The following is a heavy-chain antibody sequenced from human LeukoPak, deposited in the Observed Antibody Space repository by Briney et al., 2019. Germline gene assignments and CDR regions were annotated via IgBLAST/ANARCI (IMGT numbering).Heavy chain of an antibody. V-gene: IGHV3-66*01. J-gene: IGHJ4*02. Sequence: ETLSLTCTVSGGSISSSSYCWGWVRQAPGKGLEWVSLIYSVGTTFYADSVKGRFTISRDTSKNTLYLQMNSLRAEDTAVYYCARGPSGYHNTGGQGTLVTVSS. CDR1: GGSISSSSYC. CDR2: IYSVGTT. CDR3: ARGPSGYHNT. D-gene: IGHD5-12*01.